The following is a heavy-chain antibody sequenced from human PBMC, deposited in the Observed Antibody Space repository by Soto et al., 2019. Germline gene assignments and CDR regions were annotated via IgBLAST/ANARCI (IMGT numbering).Heavy chain of an antibody. Sequence: SVKVCCKASGFTFTSSAVQWVRQARGQRLEWIGWIVVGSGNTNYAQKFQERVTNTRDMSTSTAYMELSSLRSEDTAVYYCAAENYDILTGPTAWFGPWGQGTLVTVSS. J-gene: IGHJ5*02. D-gene: IGHD3-9*01. CDR1: GFTFTSSA. CDR3: AAENYDILTGPTAWFGP. CDR2: IVVGSGNT. V-gene: IGHV1-58*01.